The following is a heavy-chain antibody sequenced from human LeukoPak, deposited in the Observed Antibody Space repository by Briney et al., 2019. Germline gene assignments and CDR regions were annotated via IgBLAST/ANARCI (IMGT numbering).Heavy chain of an antibody. V-gene: IGHV3-73*01. D-gene: IGHD3-10*01. CDR1: GFTFNDSA. CDR2: IRSKANSYAT. J-gene: IGHJ3*02. CDR3: VRHILLWFGESPNDAFDI. Sequence: GGSLRLSCAASGFTFNDSAMHWVRQASGKGLEWVGRIRSKANSYATAYTASVKGRFTIPRDDSKNTAYLQMNSLKTEDTAVYYCVRHILLWFGESPNDAFDIWGQGTMVTVSP.